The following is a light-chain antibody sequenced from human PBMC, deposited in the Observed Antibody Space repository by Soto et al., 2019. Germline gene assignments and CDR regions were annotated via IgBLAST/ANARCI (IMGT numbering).Light chain of an antibody. CDR3: HQYDSSRPTWT. CDR1: QSVSSSY. V-gene: IGKV3-20*01. CDR2: GAS. Sequence: ESVLAQSPGTLSLSPGERATLSCRASQSVSSSYLAWYQQKPGQAPSLLIYGASSRATGIPDRFSGSGSGADFTLTLSRLEPEDFALYYCHQYDSSRPTWTFGQGTKVEIK. J-gene: IGKJ1*01.